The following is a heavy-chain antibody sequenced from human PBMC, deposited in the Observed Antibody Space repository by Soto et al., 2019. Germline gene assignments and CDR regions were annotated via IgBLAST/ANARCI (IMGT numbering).Heavy chain of an antibody. CDR1: GYSSNGYW. V-gene: IGHV5-51*01. J-gene: IGHJ6*02. D-gene: IGHD4-17*01. Sequence: WESLQIPWNGSGYSSNGYWIAWVRQMPGKGLAWMGIILSLDSHISYSRSFEGQVTISADKSISIVYLQWSSLKASDTAMYYCWSVSVPIPNTNGMGVWGEGTRVT. CDR3: WSVSVPIPNTNGMGV. CDR2: ILSLDSHI.